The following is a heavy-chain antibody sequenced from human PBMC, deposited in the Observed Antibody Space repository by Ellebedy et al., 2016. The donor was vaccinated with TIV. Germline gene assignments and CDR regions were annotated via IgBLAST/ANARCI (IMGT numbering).Heavy chain of an antibody. D-gene: IGHD6-13*01. CDR1: GDSISSHY. J-gene: IGHJ3*02. CDR2: IYYSGSP. V-gene: IGHV4-59*11. Sequence: MPSETLSLTCTVSGDSISSHYWSWIRQPPGKGLEWMGHIYYSGSPTYNPSLRSRVSISVDTSKNQFSLTLSSVTAADTAVYYCARVGQQPVRQDGMTDGLDIWGQGTMVTVSS. CDR3: ARVGQQPVRQDGMTDGLDI.